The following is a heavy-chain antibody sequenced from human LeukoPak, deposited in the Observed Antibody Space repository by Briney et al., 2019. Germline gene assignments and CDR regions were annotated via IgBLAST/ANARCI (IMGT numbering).Heavy chain of an antibody. CDR2: INPNSGGT. CDR1: GYTFTGYY. Sequence: ASVKVSCKASGYTFTGYYMHWVRQAPGQGLEWMGWINPNSGGTNYAQKFQGRVTMTRDTSISTAYMELSRLRSDDTAVYYCARSWGPRTFYYYYYYMDVWGKGTTVTISS. V-gene: IGHV1-2*02. D-gene: IGHD3-16*01. J-gene: IGHJ6*03. CDR3: ARSWGPRTFYYYYYYMDV.